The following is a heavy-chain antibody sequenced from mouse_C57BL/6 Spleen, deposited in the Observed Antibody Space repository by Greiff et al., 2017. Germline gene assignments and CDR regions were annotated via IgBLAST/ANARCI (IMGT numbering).Heavy chain of an antibody. Sequence: QVQLQQPGTELVKPGASVKLSCKASGYTFTSYWMHWVKQHPGQGLEWIGNINPSNGGTNYNEMFKSKATLTVDKSSSTAYMQLSSLTSEDSAVYYCARTVVASDYFDYWGQGATLTVSS. V-gene: IGHV1-53*01. CDR2: INPSNGGT. CDR1: GYTFTSYW. D-gene: IGHD1-1*01. CDR3: ARTVVASDYFDY. J-gene: IGHJ2*01.